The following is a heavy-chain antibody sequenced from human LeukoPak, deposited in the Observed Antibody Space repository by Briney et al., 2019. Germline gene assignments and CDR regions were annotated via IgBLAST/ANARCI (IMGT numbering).Heavy chain of an antibody. D-gene: IGHD6-19*01. Sequence: SETLSLTCTVSGSSISSLTYYWGWIRQPPGKGLEWIASIYYSGTTYYSPSLKRRVAISVNRSNNQFSLRLSSVTAADTAVYFCTGYSAGWSSGGGYWGQGTVVTVSS. J-gene: IGHJ4*02. CDR3: TGYSAGWSSGGGY. CDR2: IYYSGTT. V-gene: IGHV4-39*01. CDR1: GSSISSLTYY.